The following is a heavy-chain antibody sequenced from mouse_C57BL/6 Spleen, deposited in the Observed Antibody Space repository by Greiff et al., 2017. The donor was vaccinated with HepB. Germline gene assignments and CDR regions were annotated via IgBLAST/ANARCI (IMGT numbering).Heavy chain of an antibody. CDR2: IYPGSGST. CDR1: GYTFTSYW. Sequence: VQLQQSGAELVKPGASVKMSCKASGYTFTSYWITWVKQRPGQGLEWIGDIYPGSGSTNYNEKFKSKAKLTVDTSSSTAYMQLSSLTSEDSAVYYGAREVIYYDDYDGDYYAMDYWGQGTSVTVSS. J-gene: IGHJ4*01. CDR3: AREVIYYDDYDGDYYAMDY. V-gene: IGHV1-55*01. D-gene: IGHD2-13*01.